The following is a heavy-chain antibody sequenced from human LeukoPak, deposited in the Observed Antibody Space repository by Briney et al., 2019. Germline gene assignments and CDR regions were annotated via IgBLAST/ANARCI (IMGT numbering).Heavy chain of an antibody. V-gene: IGHV1-2*02. CDR2: INPNSGGT. Sequence: ASVKVSCKASGYTFTGYYMHGVRQAPGQGLEWMGWINPNSGGTNYAQKFQGRVTMTRDTSISTAYMELSRLRSDDTAVYYCARALDILVVPGADNWLDPWGQGTLVTVSS. CDR1: GYTFTGYY. CDR3: ARALDILVVPGADNWLDP. J-gene: IGHJ5*02. D-gene: IGHD2-2*01.